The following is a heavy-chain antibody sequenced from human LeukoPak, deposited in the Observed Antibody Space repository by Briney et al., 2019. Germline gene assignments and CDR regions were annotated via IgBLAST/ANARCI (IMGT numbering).Heavy chain of an antibody. J-gene: IGHJ4*02. Sequence: ASVKVSCKASGYTFTSYYMHWVRQAPGQGLEWMGIINPSGGSTSYAQKFQGRVTMTRDMSTSTVYMELSSLRSEDTAVYYCARASDYGDYALASDYWGQGTLVTVSS. V-gene: IGHV1-46*01. CDR1: GYTFTSYY. CDR2: INPSGGST. CDR3: ARASDYGDYALASDY. D-gene: IGHD4-17*01.